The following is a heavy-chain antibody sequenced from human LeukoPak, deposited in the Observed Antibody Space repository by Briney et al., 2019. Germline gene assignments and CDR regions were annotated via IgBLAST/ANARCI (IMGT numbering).Heavy chain of an antibody. CDR3: ARGQRAAAGTGYFDY. Sequence: GGSLRLSCAASGFTFRSYSMNWVRQAPGKGLEWVSSISSSSSYIYYADSVKGRFTISRDNAKNSLYLQMNSLRAEDTAVYYCARGQRAAAGTGYFDYWGQGTLVTVSS. CDR2: ISSSSSYI. CDR1: GFTFRSYS. D-gene: IGHD6-13*01. J-gene: IGHJ4*02. V-gene: IGHV3-21*01.